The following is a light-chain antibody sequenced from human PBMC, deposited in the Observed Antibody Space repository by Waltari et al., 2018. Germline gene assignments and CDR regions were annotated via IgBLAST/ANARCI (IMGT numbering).Light chain of an antibody. CDR2: DVS. V-gene: IGLV2-11*01. Sequence: QSALTQPRSVSGSPGQSVTISCTGSSSDIGAYNYVSWYQQHPGKAPKLMIYDVSERPSGVPERFSGSKSCNTASLTISGLQAEDEADYHCSSYVGTLVFGGGTELTVL. CDR3: SSYVGTLV. J-gene: IGLJ2*01. CDR1: SSDIGAYNY.